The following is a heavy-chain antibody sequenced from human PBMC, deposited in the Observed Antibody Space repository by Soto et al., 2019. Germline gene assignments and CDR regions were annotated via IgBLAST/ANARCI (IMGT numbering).Heavy chain of an antibody. CDR2: IWYDGSNK. CDR3: AREAADYYYYGMDV. CDR1: GFTFSSYG. V-gene: IGHV3-33*01. J-gene: IGHJ6*02. Sequence: QVQLVESRGGVVQPGRSLRLSCAASGFTFSSYGMHWVRQAPGKGLEWVAVIWYDGSNKYYADSVKGRFTISRDNTKNTLYLQMNSLRAEDTAVYYCAREAADYYYYGMDVWGQGTTVTVSS. D-gene: IGHD6-13*01.